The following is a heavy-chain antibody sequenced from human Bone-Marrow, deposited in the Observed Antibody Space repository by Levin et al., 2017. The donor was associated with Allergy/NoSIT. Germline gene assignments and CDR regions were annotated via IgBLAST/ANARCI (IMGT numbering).Heavy chain of an antibody. CDR2: TYYNGNT. Sequence: SQTLSLTCTVSGASMNNYYWSWIRQPPGKGLEWIGYTYYNGNTNYHPSLKSRVTISVDTSKNQFSLNLKSVTAADTALYYCARDKSGTYFSFEDWGQGKLVTVSS. V-gene: IGHV4-59*01. CDR1: GASMNNYY. J-gene: IGHJ4*02. D-gene: IGHD1-26*01. CDR3: ARDKSGTYFSFED.